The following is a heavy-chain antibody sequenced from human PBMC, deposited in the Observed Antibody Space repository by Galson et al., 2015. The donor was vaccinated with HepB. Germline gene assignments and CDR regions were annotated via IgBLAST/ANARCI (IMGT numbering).Heavy chain of an antibody. CDR1: GDSVSSQSVA. J-gene: IGHJ3*02. V-gene: IGHV6-1*01. CDR3: ARDMGYIGSYHSFDI. Sequence: CAISGDSVSSQSVAWSWIRQSPSRGLEWLGRTFYRSKWYHQYAPSVKSVLTFTADTSNNQVSLQLSSVTPEDTAVYYCARDMGYIGSYHSFDIWGQGTKVTVFS. CDR2: TFYRSKWYH. D-gene: IGHD1-26*01.